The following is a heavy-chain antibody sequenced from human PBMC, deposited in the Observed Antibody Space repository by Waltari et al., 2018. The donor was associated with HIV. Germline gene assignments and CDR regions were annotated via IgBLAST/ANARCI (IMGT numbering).Heavy chain of an antibody. CDR2: INPDGSEK. J-gene: IGHJ4*02. CDR3: TKGTTADY. CDR1: GFTLSVYW. D-gene: IGHD1-1*01. Sequence: VQLMESGGGLVQPGGSLRLSCTASGFTLSVYWMTWVRQTPGKGREGVAKINPDGSEKNFLESIKGRFTISRDNAKNSLYLQMSSLSVDDSGIYYCTKGTTADYWGQGALVTVS. V-gene: IGHV3-7*01.